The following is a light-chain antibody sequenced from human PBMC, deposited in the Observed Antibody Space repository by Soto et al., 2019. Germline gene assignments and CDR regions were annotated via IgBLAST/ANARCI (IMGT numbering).Light chain of an antibody. CDR2: EDD. V-gene: IGLV6-57*04. Sequence: NFMLTQPHSVSESPGKTVTISCTRSSGSIGSNSVQWYQQRPGSAPTTVIYEDDQRPSVVPNRFAGSIDRSSNSSSLTISGLQTEDDADYYCQSYDTHTVVFGGGTKLTVL. J-gene: IGLJ2*01. CDR3: QSYDTHTVV. CDR1: SGSIGSNS.